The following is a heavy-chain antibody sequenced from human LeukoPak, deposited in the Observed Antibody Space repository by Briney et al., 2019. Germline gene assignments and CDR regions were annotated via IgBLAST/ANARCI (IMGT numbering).Heavy chain of an antibody. CDR2: INIGNGNT. J-gene: IGHJ4*02. D-gene: IGHD6-6*01. CDR3: ARRAVRHFDY. V-gene: IGHV1-3*04. Sequence: ASVKVSCKASGYTFTIHAIHWMRQAPGQRLEWMGWINIGNGNTKYSRKFQGRVTITRDTSATTAYMELSSLRSEDTAVYYCARRAVRHFDYWGQGTLVTVSS. CDR1: GYTFTIHA.